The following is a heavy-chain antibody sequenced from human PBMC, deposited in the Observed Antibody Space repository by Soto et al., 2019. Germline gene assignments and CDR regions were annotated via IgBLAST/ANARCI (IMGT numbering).Heavy chain of an antibody. CDR3: ARGYYGKYFDY. CDR2: IYYSGST. D-gene: IGHD4-17*01. J-gene: IGHJ4*02. V-gene: IGHV4-59*01. Sequence: PSETLSLTCTVSGGSISSYYWSWIRQPPGKGLEWIGYIYYSGSTNYNPSLKSRVTISVDTSKNQFSLKLSSVTAADTAVYYCARGYYGKYFDYWGQGTLVTVSS. CDR1: GGSISSYY.